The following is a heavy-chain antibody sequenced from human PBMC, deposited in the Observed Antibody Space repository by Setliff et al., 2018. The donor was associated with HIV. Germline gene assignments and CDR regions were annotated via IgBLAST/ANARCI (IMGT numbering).Heavy chain of an antibody. CDR3: AGGGGYPLSRGGLDP. V-gene: IGHV1-69*05. D-gene: IGHD3-22*01. CDR2: IIPIFGTA. Sequence: SVKVSCKASGGTFSSYAISWVRQAPGQGLEWMGGIIPIFGTANYAQKFQGRVTITTDESTSTAYMELSSLRSEDTAVYYCAGGGGYPLSRGGLDPWGQGTLVTVSS. J-gene: IGHJ5*02. CDR1: GGTFSSYA.